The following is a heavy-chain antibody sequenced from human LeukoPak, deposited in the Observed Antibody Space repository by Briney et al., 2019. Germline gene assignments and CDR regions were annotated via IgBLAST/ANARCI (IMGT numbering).Heavy chain of an antibody. CDR2: IWYDGSDK. CDR3: ARVGCTGGSCLAYNYYAMDV. Sequence: PGGSLRLSCAASGFTFNTYGMNWVRQAPGKGLEWVAIIWYDGSDKYYAESVKGRFTISRDNSKNTLYLQVNSLRAEDTAVYYCARVGCTGGSCLAYNYYAMDVWGQGTTVIVSS. J-gene: IGHJ6*02. D-gene: IGHD2-15*01. V-gene: IGHV3-33*01. CDR1: GFTFNTYG.